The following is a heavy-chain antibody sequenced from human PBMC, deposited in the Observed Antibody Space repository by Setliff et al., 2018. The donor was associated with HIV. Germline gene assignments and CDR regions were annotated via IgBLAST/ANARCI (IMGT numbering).Heavy chain of an antibody. CDR1: GYTFTSYY. Sequence: ASVKVSCKASGYTFTSYYMHWVRQAPGQGLEWMGIINPGSGSTSYSQKFRGRITVTRDTSTSTVYMEMSSLRSDDTAVYYCARDDADTAMVIAFDIWGQGTMVTVSS. CDR3: ARDDADTAMVIAFDI. V-gene: IGHV1-46*01. J-gene: IGHJ3*02. CDR2: INPGSGST. D-gene: IGHD5-18*01.